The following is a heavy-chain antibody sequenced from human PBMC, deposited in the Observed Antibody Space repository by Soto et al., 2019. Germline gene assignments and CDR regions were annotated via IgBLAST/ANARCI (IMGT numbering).Heavy chain of an antibody. CDR3: ALKGDGYRGFKY. J-gene: IGHJ4*02. Sequence: QITLMESGPTLVKPTQTLTLTCTLSGFSLSTSGVGVGWIRQPPGKALEWLALIYWDDDKRYSPFLKSRLTITKDTSKNQVVLTLTNMDPVDTATYYCALKGDGYRGFKYWGQGTLVTVSS. CDR2: IYWDDDK. CDR1: GFSLSTSGVG. V-gene: IGHV2-5*02. D-gene: IGHD5-12*01.